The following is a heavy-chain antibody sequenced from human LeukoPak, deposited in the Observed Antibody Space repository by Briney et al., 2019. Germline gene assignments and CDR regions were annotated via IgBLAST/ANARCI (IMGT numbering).Heavy chain of an antibody. V-gene: IGHV3-23*01. J-gene: IGHJ3*02. D-gene: IGHD3/OR15-3a*01. CDR2: ISASGGST. CDR1: GFTFRSHD. Sequence: GGSLRLSCAASGFTFRSHDMSWVRQAPGKGLEWVSGISASGGSTFYADSVKGRLTISRDNSKNTLYLQMNGLRVEDTAVYYCVREGPRGLAFDIWGQGTMVTVSS. CDR3: VREGPRGLAFDI.